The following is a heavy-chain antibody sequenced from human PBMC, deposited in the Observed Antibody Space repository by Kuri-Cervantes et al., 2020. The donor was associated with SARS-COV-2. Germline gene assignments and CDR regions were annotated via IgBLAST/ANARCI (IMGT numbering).Heavy chain of an antibody. CDR3: AKDRDYYSRPPTFHY. V-gene: IGHV3-23*01. D-gene: IGHD2-2*01. CDR2: ISGGGTSS. Sequence: ETLSLTCAASGFTFSSYSMNWVRQAPGKGLEWVSCISGGGTSSDYSDSVKGRFTISRDNSKNTLYLVMNNLRGEDTAVYFCAKDRDYYSRPPTFHYWGQGAQVTVSS. CDR1: GFTFSSYS. J-gene: IGHJ4*02.